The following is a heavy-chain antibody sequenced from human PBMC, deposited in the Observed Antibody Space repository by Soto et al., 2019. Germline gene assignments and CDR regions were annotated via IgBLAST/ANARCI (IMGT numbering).Heavy chain of an antibody. CDR1: GFTFTSSA. CDR3: AADATAWQQMVPSDY. J-gene: IGHJ4*02. V-gene: IGHV1-58*01. CDR2: IAVGSGYT. D-gene: IGHD2-8*01. Sequence: ASVKVSCKASGFTFTSSAFHWVRQARGQRLEWIGWIAVGSGYTNYAQRFQDRVTLTRDMSTATTYMELSRLTSEDTAIYYCAADATAWQQMVPSDYWGQGTLVTV.